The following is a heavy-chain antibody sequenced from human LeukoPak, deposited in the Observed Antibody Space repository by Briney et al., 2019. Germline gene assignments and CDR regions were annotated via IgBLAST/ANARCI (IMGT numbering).Heavy chain of an antibody. CDR2: IRYDGSNK. Sequence: PGGSLRLSCAASGFTFSSYGMHWVRQAPGKGLEWVAFIRYDGSNKYYADSVKGRFTISRDNSKNTPYLQMNSLRAEDTAVYYCAKDYIVVVPAAHPDDYWGQGTLVTVSS. D-gene: IGHD2-2*01. J-gene: IGHJ4*02. CDR3: AKDYIVVVPAAHPDDY. CDR1: GFTFSSYG. V-gene: IGHV3-30*02.